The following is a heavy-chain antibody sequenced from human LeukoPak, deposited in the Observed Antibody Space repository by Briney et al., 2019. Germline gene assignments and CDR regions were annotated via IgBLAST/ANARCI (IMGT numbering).Heavy chain of an antibody. CDR2: IIPIFGTA. J-gene: IGHJ4*02. CDR1: GGTFSSYA. V-gene: IGHV1-69*05. CDR3: AREGRYCSGGSCYESYFDY. Sequence: GASVKVSXKASGGTFSSYAISWVRQAPGQGLEWMGGIIPIFGTANYAQKFQGRVTITTDVSTSTAYMELSSLRSEDTAVYYCAREGRYCSGGSCYESYFDYWGQGTLVTVSS. D-gene: IGHD2-15*01.